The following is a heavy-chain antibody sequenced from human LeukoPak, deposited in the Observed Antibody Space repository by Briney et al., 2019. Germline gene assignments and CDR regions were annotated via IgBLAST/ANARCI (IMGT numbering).Heavy chain of an antibody. Sequence: GGSLRLSCAASGFTFKTYGMHWVRQAPGKGLEWVSSISSSSSYIYYADSVKGRFTISRDNAKNSLYLQMNSLGAEDTAVYYCARSSTVVHFDYWGQGTLVTVSS. D-gene: IGHD4-23*01. V-gene: IGHV3-21*01. J-gene: IGHJ4*02. CDR3: ARSSTVVHFDY. CDR1: GFTFKTYG. CDR2: ISSSSSYI.